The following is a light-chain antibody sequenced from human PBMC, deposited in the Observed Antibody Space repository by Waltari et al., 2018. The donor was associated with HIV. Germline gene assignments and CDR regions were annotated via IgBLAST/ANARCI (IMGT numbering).Light chain of an antibody. J-gene: IGLJ3*02. CDR1: SSDVGGYNF. V-gene: IGLV2-23*02. Sequence: QSALTQPASVSGSPGQSITISCTGTSSDVGGYNFVSWYQQYPGKVPKLMVYEVTKRPSGVSNRFSGSKSGNTASLTISGRQAEDEADYYCCSYAGSSWVFGGGTKLTVL. CDR3: CSYAGSSWV. CDR2: EVT.